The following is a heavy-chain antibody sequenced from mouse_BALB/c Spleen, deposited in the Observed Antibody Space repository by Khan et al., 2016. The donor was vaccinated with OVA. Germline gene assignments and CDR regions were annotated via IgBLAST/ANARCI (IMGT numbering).Heavy chain of an antibody. CDR3: ARELFTTVVATPFAY. CDR2: ISSGGSYT. Sequence: EVELVESGGGLVKPGGSLKLSCAVSGFTFSNYAMSWVRQTPEKRLEWVATISSGGSYTYYPDSVQGRFTISRDNAKNTLYLQMSSLRSEDTAIYNCARELFTTVVATPFAYWGQGTRVTVSA. D-gene: IGHD1-1*01. V-gene: IGHV5-9-3*01. CDR1: GFTFSNYA. J-gene: IGHJ3*01.